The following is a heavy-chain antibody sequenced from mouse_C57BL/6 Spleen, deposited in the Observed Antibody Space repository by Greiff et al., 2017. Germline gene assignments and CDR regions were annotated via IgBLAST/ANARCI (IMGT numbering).Heavy chain of an antibody. CDR1: GFSLTSYG. Sequence: VKLMESGPGLVQPSQSLSITCTVSGFSLTSYGVHWVRQSPGKGLEWMGVIWSGGSTDYNAAFISRLSISEDNSKSPVFFKMNSLPADDTAIYYCARGIYDGYPYYAIDYWGQGTSVTVSS. CDR2: IWSGGST. CDR3: ARGIYDGYPYYAIDY. V-gene: IGHV2-2*01. J-gene: IGHJ4*01. D-gene: IGHD2-3*01.